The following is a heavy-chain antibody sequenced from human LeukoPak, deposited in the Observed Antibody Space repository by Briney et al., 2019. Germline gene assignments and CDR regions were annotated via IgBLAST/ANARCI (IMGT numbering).Heavy chain of an antibody. J-gene: IGHJ6*02. Sequence: ASVKVSCKASGYTFTSYDINWVRQATGQGLEWMGWMNPNSGNTGYAQEFQGRVTMTRNTSISTAYMELSSLRSEDTAVYYCARGSSSWYVLAPMDVWGQGTTVTVSS. D-gene: IGHD6-13*01. CDR3: ARGSSSWYVLAPMDV. V-gene: IGHV1-8*01. CDR2: MNPNSGNT. CDR1: GYTFTSYD.